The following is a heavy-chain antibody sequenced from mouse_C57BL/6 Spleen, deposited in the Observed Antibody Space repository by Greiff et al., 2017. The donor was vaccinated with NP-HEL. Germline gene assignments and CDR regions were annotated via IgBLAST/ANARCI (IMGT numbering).Heavy chain of an antibody. D-gene: IGHD1-1*01. J-gene: IGHJ2*01. CDR1: GYAFSSSW. V-gene: IGHV1-82*01. Sequence: QVQLQQSGPELVKPGASVKISCKASGYAFSSSWMNWVKQRPGKGLEWIGRIYPGDGDTNYNGKFKGKATLTADKSSSTAYMQLSSLTSEDSAVYFCAREGYYGSAYYFGGWGKGTTLTVAS. CDR2: IYPGDGDT. CDR3: AREGYYGSAYYFGG.